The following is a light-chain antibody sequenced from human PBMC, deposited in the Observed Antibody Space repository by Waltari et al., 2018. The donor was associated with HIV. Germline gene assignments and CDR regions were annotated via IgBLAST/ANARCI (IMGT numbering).Light chain of an antibody. Sequence: QSALTQPPSASGSPGQSVTISCTGTSSDVGGYNYVSWYQQHPGKAPKLMMYEVRKRPSGVPDRFFGSKSGNTASLTVSGLRSEDEADYYCAAWDDSLSALFGGGTKLTVL. V-gene: IGLV2-8*01. J-gene: IGLJ2*01. CDR2: EVR. CDR3: AAWDDSLSAL. CDR1: SSDVGGYNY.